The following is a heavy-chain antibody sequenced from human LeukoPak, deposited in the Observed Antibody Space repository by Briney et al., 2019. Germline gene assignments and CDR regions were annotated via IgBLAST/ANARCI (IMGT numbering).Heavy chain of an antibody. CDR1: GFTVSSNY. V-gene: IGHV3-23*01. CDR3: AKDYCSGGSCFFDY. D-gene: IGHD2-15*01. Sequence: GGSLRLSCAASGFTVSSNYMSWVRQAPGKGLEWVSAISGSGGSTYYADSVKGRFTISRDNSKNTLYLQMNSLRAEDTAVYYCAKDYCSGGSCFFDYWGQGTLVTVSS. CDR2: ISGSGGST. J-gene: IGHJ4*02.